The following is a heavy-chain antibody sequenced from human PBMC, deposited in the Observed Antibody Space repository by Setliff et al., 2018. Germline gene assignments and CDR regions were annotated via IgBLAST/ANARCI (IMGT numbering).Heavy chain of an antibody. J-gene: IGHJ3*02. V-gene: IGHV4-31*03. Sequence: SETLSLTCSVSGVSSNSISYYWTWLRQHPGKGLEWIGYIYQSGDTYFNPSLRRRLTMSLDTSKNQFSLKLRSVTAADTAVYYCARDNRGYASAFDIWGQGTMVTVS. D-gene: IGHD6-25*01. CDR2: IYQSGDT. CDR3: ARDNRGYASAFDI. CDR1: GVSSNSISYY.